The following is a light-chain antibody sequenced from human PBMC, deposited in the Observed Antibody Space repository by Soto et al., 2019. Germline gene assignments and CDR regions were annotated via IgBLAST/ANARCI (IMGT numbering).Light chain of an antibody. CDR1: QSVSSN. V-gene: IGKV3-15*01. Sequence: ERVMTQSPATLAVSPGGRATLSCRASQSVSSNLACYQQKPGQAPMLLIYGASTRATGIPARFSGSGSGTEFTLTISSLQSEDFAVYYCQQYNNWPPITFGQGTRLEI. CDR3: QQYNNWPPIT. CDR2: GAS. J-gene: IGKJ5*01.